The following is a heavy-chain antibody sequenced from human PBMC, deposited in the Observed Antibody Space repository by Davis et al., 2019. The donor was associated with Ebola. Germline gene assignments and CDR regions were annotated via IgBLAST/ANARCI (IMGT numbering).Heavy chain of an antibody. D-gene: IGHD5-24*01. CDR1: GFTFNNFV. CDR3: AKDQGFDGYSLIFDF. V-gene: IGHV3-30*02. J-gene: IGHJ4*02. CDR2: IRYDGGST. Sequence: GESLKISCAASGFTFNNFVMHWVRQAPGKGLEWVAFIRYDGGSTSYADSVKGRFTISRDNSKNTLFLQMNSLRPEDTAVYYCAKDQGFDGYSLIFDFWGQGTLVTVSS.